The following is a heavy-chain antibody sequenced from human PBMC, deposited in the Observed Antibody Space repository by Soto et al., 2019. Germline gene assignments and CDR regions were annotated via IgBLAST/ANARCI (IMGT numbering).Heavy chain of an antibody. CDR3: ARGNRDYGDYGH. Sequence: ASVEVCCTAFVYSFTIYGISCVRRAPGQGLEWMGWISAYNGNTNYAQKLQGRVTMTTDTSTSTAYMELRSLRSDDTAVYYCARGNRDYGDYGHWGQGTLVTVSS. CDR2: ISAYNGNT. D-gene: IGHD4-17*01. J-gene: IGHJ4*02. V-gene: IGHV1-18*01. CDR1: VYSFTIYG.